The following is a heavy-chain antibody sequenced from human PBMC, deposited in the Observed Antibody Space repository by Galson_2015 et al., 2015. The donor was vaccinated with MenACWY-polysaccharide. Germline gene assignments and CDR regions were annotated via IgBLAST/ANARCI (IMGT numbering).Heavy chain of an antibody. Sequence: SETLSLICTVSGGSISSYYWSWFRQPAGNGMEWIGRLYMSGSTTYQPSLKSRVTMPHDTKNKFSLRLTSVTAADTAVYYCARGGSAYFVDSWGQGTLVTVSS. V-gene: IGHV4-4*07. CDR1: GGSISSYY. CDR2: LYMSGST. CDR3: ARGGSAYFVDS. D-gene: IGHD2/OR15-2a*01. J-gene: IGHJ5*01.